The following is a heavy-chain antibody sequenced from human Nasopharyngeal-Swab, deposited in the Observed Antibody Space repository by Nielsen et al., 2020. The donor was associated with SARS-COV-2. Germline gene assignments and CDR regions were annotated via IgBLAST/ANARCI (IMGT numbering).Heavy chain of an antibody. CDR1: GYTFTSYY. D-gene: IGHD2-2*03. V-gene: IGHV1-46*01. Sequence: ASVKVSCKASGYTFTSYYMHWVRQAPGQGLEWMGIINPSGGSTSYAQKFQGRVTMTRDTSTSTVYMELSSLRSEDTAVYYCARGLPGYCSSTSCSYYYYYMDVWGKGTTVTVSS. CDR2: INPSGGST. CDR3: ARGLPGYCSSTSCSYYYYYMDV. J-gene: IGHJ6*03.